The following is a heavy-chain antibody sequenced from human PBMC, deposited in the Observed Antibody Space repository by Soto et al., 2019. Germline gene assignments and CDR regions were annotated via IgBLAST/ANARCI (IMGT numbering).Heavy chain of an antibody. D-gene: IGHD2-15*01. Sequence: EVQLVESGGGLVQPGGSLRLSCAASGFSLINHNMHWVRRTAGAGLEWVSVSTPSVDTFYFGSVKGRFTVSRDNAGNSLYLQMRDLRVEDTAVYYCARDGMSGSPFGFDIWGQGTLVTVSS. CDR2: STPSVDT. CDR3: ARDGMSGSPFGFDI. CDR1: GFSLINHN. J-gene: IGHJ3*02. V-gene: IGHV3-13*01.